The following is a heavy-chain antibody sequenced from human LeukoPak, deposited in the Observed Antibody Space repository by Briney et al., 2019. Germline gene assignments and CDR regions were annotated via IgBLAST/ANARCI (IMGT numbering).Heavy chain of an antibody. CDR2: ISGSGGST. CDR1: GFTFSSYA. J-gene: IGHJ4*02. Sequence: PGGSLRLSCAASGFTFSSYAMSWVRQAPGKGLERVSAISGSGGSTYYADSVKGRFTISRDNSKNTLYLQMNSLRAEDTAVYYCAPRMVVTPYYFDYWGQGTLVTVSS. CDR3: APRMVVTPYYFDY. V-gene: IGHV3-23*01. D-gene: IGHD4-23*01.